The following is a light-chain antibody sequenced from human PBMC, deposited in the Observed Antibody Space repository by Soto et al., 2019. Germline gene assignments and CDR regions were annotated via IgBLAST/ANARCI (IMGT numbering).Light chain of an antibody. J-gene: IGKJ1*01. CDR3: QQYGSSPPRT. CDR2: KAS. CDR1: QSISTW. V-gene: IGKV1-5*03. Sequence: DIQMTQSPSTLSASVGDRVTITCRASQSISTWLAWYQQEPGKAPKLLIHKASSLQSGVPSRFSGSGSGTDFTLTISSLHPDDFATYYCQQYGSSPPRTFGQGTKVEI.